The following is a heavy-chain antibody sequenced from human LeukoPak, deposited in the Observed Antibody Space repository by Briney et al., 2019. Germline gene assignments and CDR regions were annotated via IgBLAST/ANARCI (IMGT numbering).Heavy chain of an antibody. D-gene: IGHD3-3*01. J-gene: IGHJ6*02. Sequence: PGGSLRLSCAASGFTFSSYWMSWVRQAPGKGLEWVANIKQDESEKYYVDSVKGRFTISRDNAKNSLYLQMNSLRAEDTAVYYCARVGVLRFLEWLPQFLDVWGQGTTVTVSS. CDR3: ARVGVLRFLEWLPQFLDV. CDR1: GFTFSSYW. V-gene: IGHV3-7*05. CDR2: IKQDESEK.